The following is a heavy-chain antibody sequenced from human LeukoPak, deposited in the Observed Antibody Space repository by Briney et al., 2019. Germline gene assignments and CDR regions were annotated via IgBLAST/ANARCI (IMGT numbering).Heavy chain of an antibody. D-gene: IGHD2-2*01. CDR2: IYYSGST. CDR1: GGSISSGGYY. J-gene: IGHJ6*02. CDR3: ARADTGVVPALVYYYYAMDV. Sequence: SETLSLTCTVSGGSISSGGYYWRWLRQHPGKGLEWFGYIYYSGSTYYNPSLKSRVTISVDRSKNQFSLKLSSVTAADTAVYYCARADTGVVPALVYYYYAMDVWGQGTTVTVSS. V-gene: IGHV4-31*03.